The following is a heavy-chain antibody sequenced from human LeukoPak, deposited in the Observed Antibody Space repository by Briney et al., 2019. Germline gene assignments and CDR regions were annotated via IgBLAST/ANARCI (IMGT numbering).Heavy chain of an antibody. D-gene: IGHD3-9*01. CDR2: IYWNDDK. J-gene: IGHJ5*02. CDR1: GFSLSTSGVG. CDR3: AHSPLYYDILTGYWGVWFDP. Sequence: SGPTLVNPTQTLTLTRTFSGFSLSTSGVGVGWIRQPPGKGLEWLALIYWNDDKRYSPSLKSRLTITKDTSKNQVVLTMTNMDPVDTATYYCAHSPLYYDILTGYWGVWFDPWGQGTLVTVSS. V-gene: IGHV2-5*01.